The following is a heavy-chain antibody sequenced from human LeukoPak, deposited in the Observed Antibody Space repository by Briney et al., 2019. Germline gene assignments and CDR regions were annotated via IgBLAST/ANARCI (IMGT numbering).Heavy chain of an antibody. Sequence: SETLSLTCAVYGGSFSGYYWSWIRQPPGKGLEWIGEINHSGSTNYNPSLKSRVTISVDTSKNQFSLKLSSVTAADTAVYYCARGGYDSSGYYSWNFDYWGQGTLVTVSS. CDR3: ARGGYDSSGYYSWNFDY. V-gene: IGHV4-34*01. CDR1: GGSFSGYY. D-gene: IGHD3-22*01. CDR2: INHSGST. J-gene: IGHJ4*02.